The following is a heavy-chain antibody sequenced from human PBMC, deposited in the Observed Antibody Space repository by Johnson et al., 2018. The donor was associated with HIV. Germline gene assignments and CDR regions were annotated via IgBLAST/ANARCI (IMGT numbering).Heavy chain of an antibody. J-gene: IGHJ3*02. CDR2: IGASGCPT. CDR1: GVIVSSNY. V-gene: IGHV3-66*03. Sequence: EVQLLESGGGLIQPGGSLRLSCAASGVIVSSNYMTWVRQAPGKGLEWVSTIGASGCPTYYADSVKGRFTISRDNSKNSIYLQMSSLRSEDTAVYYCARDGIVTGAYAATYAFDIWGQGTMVTVSS. D-gene: IGHD4-17*01. CDR3: ARDGIVTGAYAATYAFDI.